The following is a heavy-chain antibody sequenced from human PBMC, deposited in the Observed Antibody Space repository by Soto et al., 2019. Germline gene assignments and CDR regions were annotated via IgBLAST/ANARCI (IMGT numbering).Heavy chain of an antibody. CDR1: GYSFSNYW. D-gene: IGHD4-4*01. CDR2: INPGDSES. J-gene: IGHJ5*02. V-gene: IGHV5-51*01. CDR3: PGPSNNYVAT. Sequence: GESLKISCKSPGYSFSNYWIGWVRQMPGKGLEWMASINPGDSESRYSPSFQGQVTISADKPISTAYLQWNSLKASDTAMYYCPGPSNNYVATWGQGTPVTVSS.